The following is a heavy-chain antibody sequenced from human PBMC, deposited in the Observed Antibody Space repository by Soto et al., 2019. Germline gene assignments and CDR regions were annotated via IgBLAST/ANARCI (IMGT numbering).Heavy chain of an antibody. V-gene: IGHV5-51*01. CDR1: GYNFTNYW. CDR2: IYPGDSDT. D-gene: IGHD1-7*01. CDR3: ARRGTGPRPSCIGF. Sequence: GESLKISCKGSGYNFTNYWIGWVRQMPGKGLEYMGIIYPGDSDTRYSPSFQGQVTVSADKSINTAYLQWSSLKASDTAMYYLARRGTGPRPSCIGFWRQLTRVTVSS. J-gene: IGHJ6*01.